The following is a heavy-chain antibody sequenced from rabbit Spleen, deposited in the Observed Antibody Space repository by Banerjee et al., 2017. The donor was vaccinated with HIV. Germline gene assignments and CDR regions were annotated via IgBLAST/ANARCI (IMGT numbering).Heavy chain of an antibody. CDR1: GLDFSISSY. D-gene: IGHD1-1*01. CDR2: AYAGSSSGFT. J-gene: IGHJ6*01. V-gene: IGHV1S40*01. Sequence: QSLEESGGDLVKPGASLTLTCKASGLDFSISSYMCWVRQAPGKGLEWVACAYAGSSSGFTYSATWAKGRFTCSKTSSTTVTLQMTSLTVADTTTYFCARDTSSSFSSYGMDLWGQGTLVTVS. CDR3: ARDTSSSFSSYGMDL.